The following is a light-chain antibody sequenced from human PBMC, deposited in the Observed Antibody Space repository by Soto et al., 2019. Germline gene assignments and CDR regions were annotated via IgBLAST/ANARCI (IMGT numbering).Light chain of an antibody. V-gene: IGKV3-11*01. J-gene: IGKJ5*01. CDR2: DAS. Sequence: EIVLTQSPGTLSLSPGERATLSCRAIQSVSNNYLAWYQQKPGQAPRLLIYDASNRATGIPARFSGSGSGTDFTLTISSLEPEDFAVYYCQQRSNWPRGTFGQGTRLEIK. CDR1: QSVSNNY. CDR3: QQRSNWPRGT.